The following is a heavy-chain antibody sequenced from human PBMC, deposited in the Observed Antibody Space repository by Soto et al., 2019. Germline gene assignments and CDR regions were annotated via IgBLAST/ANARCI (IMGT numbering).Heavy chain of an antibody. CDR2: INPSGGST. J-gene: IGHJ6*02. Sequence: ASVKVSCKASGYTFTSYYMHWVRQAPGQGLEWMGIINPSGGSTNYAQKFQDRVTMTRDTSTSTVYMELSSLRSEDTAVYYCAGRYYYYGLDVWGQGTTVTVSS. CDR1: GYTFTSYY. CDR3: AGRYYYYGLDV. D-gene: IGHD1-26*01. V-gene: IGHV1-46*01.